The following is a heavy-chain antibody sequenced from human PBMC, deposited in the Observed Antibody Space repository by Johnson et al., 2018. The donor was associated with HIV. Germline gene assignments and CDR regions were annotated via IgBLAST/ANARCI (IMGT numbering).Heavy chain of an antibody. Sequence: QVQLVESGGGVVQPGRSLRLSCAASGFTFSSYAMHWVRQAPGKGLEWVAVISYDGSNKYDADSVKGRFTISRDNSKNTLYLQMNSLRAEDTAVYYCARDRADSSSWFTAFDIWGQGTMVTVSS. CDR1: GFTFSSYA. J-gene: IGHJ3*02. CDR2: ISYDGSNK. V-gene: IGHV3-30*04. D-gene: IGHD6-13*01. CDR3: ARDRADSSSWFTAFDI.